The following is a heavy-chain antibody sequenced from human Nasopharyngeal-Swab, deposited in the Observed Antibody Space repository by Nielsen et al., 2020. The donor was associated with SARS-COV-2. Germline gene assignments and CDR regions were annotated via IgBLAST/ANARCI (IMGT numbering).Heavy chain of an antibody. CDR3: ARAGEGVVVPAAIMGGTYYYYYMDV. CDR1: GYTFTSYD. V-gene: IGHV1-8*01. Sequence: ASVKVSCKASGYTFTSYDINWVRQATGQGLEWMGWMNPNSGNTGYAQKFQGRVTMTRNTPISTAYMELSSLRSEDTAVYYCARAGEGVVVPAAIMGGTYYYYYMDVWGKGTTVTVSS. J-gene: IGHJ6*03. D-gene: IGHD2-2*02. CDR2: MNPNSGNT.